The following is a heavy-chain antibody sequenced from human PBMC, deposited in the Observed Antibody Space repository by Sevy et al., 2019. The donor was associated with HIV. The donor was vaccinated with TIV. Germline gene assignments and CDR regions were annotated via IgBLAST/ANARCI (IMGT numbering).Heavy chain of an antibody. CDR2: IGNARNTK. CDR1: GFTFSSFG. J-gene: IGHJ4*02. D-gene: IGHD3-22*01. CDR3: ARVDYYDDSSSGPARPY. Sequence: GGSLRLSCAASGFTFSSFGMHWVRQAPGKGLEWVAYIGNARNTKYYADSVKGRFSISRDNSRNTLYLQMNSLRAEDTAVYYCARVDYYDDSSSGPARPYWGQGTLVTVSS. V-gene: IGHV3-30*02.